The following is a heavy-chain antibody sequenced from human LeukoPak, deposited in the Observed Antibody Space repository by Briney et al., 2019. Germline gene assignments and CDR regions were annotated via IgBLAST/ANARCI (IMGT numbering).Heavy chain of an antibody. D-gene: IGHD3-9*01. Sequence: GGSLRLSCAASGFTVSSNYMSWVRQAPGEGLEWVSVIYSGGSTYYADSVKGRFTISRDNSKNTLYLQMNSLRAEDTAVYYCAREPPPDYDILTGYSRYGMDVWGQGTTVTVSS. V-gene: IGHV3-66*01. CDR1: GFTVSSNY. J-gene: IGHJ6*02. CDR3: AREPPPDYDILTGYSRYGMDV. CDR2: IYSGGST.